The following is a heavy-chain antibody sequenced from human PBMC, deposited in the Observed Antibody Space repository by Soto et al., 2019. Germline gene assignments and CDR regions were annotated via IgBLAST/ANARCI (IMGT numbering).Heavy chain of an antibody. J-gene: IGHJ4*02. CDR2: ITSSSTFI. D-gene: IGHD3-22*01. CDR1: GFTFTNEN. Sequence: PGGSLRLSCAASGFTFTNENMNWVRQAPGKGLEWVSSITSSSTFIHYADSVKGRFTISRDNDKSSLYLQMNSLRAKDTAVYYCARDPPLSMIVVVGVDDFWGQGTLVTVSS. V-gene: IGHV3-21*01. CDR3: ARDPPLSMIVVVGVDDF.